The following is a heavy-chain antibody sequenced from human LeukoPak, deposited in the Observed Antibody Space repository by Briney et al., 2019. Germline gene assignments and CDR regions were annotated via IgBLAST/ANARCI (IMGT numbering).Heavy chain of an antibody. Sequence: ASVKVSCKVSGYTLTELSMLWVRQAPGKGLEWMGGFDPEDGETIYAQKFQGRVTMTEDTSTDTAYMELSSLRSEDTAVYYCATPARFYYGSGSYYKSWGHGTLVTVSS. V-gene: IGHV1-24*01. J-gene: IGHJ5*01. D-gene: IGHD3-10*01. CDR2: FDPEDGET. CDR1: GYTLTELS. CDR3: ATPARFYYGSGSYYKS.